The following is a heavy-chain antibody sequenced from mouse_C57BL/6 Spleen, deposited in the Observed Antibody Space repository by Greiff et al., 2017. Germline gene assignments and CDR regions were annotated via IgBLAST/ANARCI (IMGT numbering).Heavy chain of an antibody. D-gene: IGHD4-1*01. Sequence: DVMLVESGGGLVKPGGSLKLSCAASGFTFSDYGMHWVRQAPEKGLEWVAYISSGSSTIYYADTVKGRFTISRDNAKNTRFLQMTSLRSADTAMYYCARRLGPADWYFDVWGTGTTVTVSS. CDR1: GFTFSDYG. V-gene: IGHV5-17*01. J-gene: IGHJ1*03. CDR2: ISSGSSTI. CDR3: ARRLGPADWYFDV.